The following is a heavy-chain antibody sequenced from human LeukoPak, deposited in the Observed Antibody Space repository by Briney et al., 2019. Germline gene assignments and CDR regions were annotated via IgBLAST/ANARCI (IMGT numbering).Heavy chain of an antibody. J-gene: IGHJ4*02. D-gene: IGHD6-19*01. Sequence: PGGSLRLSCAASGFTFSSDAMTWVRQAPGKGLEWVSTIRGAEGGTYYADSVKGRFTISRDNFENTLYLQMNYLREEDTALYYCAKAFSSGWSPFDYWGQGALVTVSS. V-gene: IGHV3-23*01. CDR2: IRGAEGGT. CDR3: AKAFSSGWSPFDY. CDR1: GFTFSSDA.